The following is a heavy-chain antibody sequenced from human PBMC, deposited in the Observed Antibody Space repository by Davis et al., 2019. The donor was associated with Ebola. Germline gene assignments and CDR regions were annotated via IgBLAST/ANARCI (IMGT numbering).Heavy chain of an antibody. CDR3: ARVGQLWLKESYYYYGMDV. J-gene: IGHJ6*04. Sequence: ASVKVSCKASGYTFTSYDINWVRQAPGQGLEWMGWMNPNSGNTGYAQKFQGRVTMTRNTSISTAYMELSSLRSEDTAVYYCARVGQLWLKESYYYYGMDVRGKGTTVTVSS. CDR1: GYTFTSYD. CDR2: MNPNSGNT. V-gene: IGHV1-8*01. D-gene: IGHD5-18*01.